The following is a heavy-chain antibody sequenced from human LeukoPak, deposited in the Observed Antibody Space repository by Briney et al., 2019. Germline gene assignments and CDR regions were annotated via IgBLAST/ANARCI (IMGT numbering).Heavy chain of an antibody. V-gene: IGHV3-30*18. J-gene: IGHJ4*02. CDR1: GFTFSSYG. Sequence: GRSLRLSCAASGFTFSSYGMHWVRQAPRRGLEWVAVISYDVSNKYYADSAKGRFTISRDNSKNTLYLQMNSLRAEDTAVYYCAKSSLRGYDYPIDYWGQGTLVTVSS. CDR3: AKSSLRGYDYPIDY. CDR2: ISYDVSNK. D-gene: IGHD5-12*01.